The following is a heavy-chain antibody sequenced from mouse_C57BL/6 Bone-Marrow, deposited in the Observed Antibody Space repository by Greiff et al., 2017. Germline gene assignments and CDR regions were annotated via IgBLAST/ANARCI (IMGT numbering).Heavy chain of an antibody. V-gene: IGHV1-64*01. CDR2: IRPNSGST. CDR1: GYTFTSYW. Sequence: QVQLQQPGAELVKPGASVKLSCKASGYTFTSYWMHWVKQRPGQGLEWIGMIRPNSGSTNYNEKVKSRATLTIDKSSSTAYMQLSSLASVDSAVYYCSRFAYPWYCDVWGTGTTVTVSS. J-gene: IGHJ1*03. CDR3: SRFAYPWYCDV.